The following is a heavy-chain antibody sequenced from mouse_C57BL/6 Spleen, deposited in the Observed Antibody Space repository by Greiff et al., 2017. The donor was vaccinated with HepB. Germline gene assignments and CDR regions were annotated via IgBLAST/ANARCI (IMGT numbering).Heavy chain of an antibody. V-gene: IGHV1-54*01. CDR1: GYAFTNYL. CDR2: INPGSGGT. Sequence: QVQLQQSGAELVRPGTSVKVSCKASGYAFTNYLIEWVKQRPGQGLEWIGVINPGSGGTNYNEKFKGKATLTADKSSSTAYMQLSSLTSEDSAVYCCARGDGYPYYFDYWGQGTTLTVSS. CDR3: ARGDGYPYYFDY. J-gene: IGHJ2*01. D-gene: IGHD2-3*01.